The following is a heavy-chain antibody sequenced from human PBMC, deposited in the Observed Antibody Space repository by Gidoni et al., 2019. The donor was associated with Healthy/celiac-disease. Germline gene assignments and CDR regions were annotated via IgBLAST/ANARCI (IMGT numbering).Heavy chain of an antibody. V-gene: IGHV4-39*01. CDR1: GGSISSSSYY. Sequence: QLQLQESGPGLVKPSETLSLTCTVSGGSISSSSYYWGWNRQPPGKGLEWIGSIYYSGSTYYNPSLKSRVTISVDTSKNQFSLKLSSVTAADTAVYYCARRGDYDFWSGYNNWFDPWGQGTLVTVSS. D-gene: IGHD3-3*01. CDR2: IYYSGST. CDR3: ARRGDYDFWSGYNNWFDP. J-gene: IGHJ5*02.